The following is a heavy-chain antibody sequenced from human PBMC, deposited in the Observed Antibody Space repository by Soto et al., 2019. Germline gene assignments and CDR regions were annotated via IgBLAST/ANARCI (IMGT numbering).Heavy chain of an antibody. V-gene: IGHV4-59*01. Sequence: SETLSLTCPFSGGSIISYYWSWIRQPPGKGLEWIGYIYYSGSTNYNPPLKSRVTISVDTSKNQFSLKLSSATDADTDVYYCAGSSETNYGMDVWGQGTTVTVSS. CDR2: IYYSGST. CDR1: GGSIISYY. CDR3: AGSSETNYGMDV. J-gene: IGHJ6*02. D-gene: IGHD6-6*01.